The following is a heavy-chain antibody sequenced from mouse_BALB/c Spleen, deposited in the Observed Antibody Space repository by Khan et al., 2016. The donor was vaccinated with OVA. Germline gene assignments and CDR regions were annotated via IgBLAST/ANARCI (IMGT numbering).Heavy chain of an antibody. J-gene: IGHJ2*01. D-gene: IGHD1-1*01. CDR3: TRDRNYYGSSFYFDY. CDR2: ITSGGSYT. V-gene: IGHV5-6-4*01. Sequence: EVELVESGGGLVKPGGSLRLSCAASGFTFSSYSMSWVRQTPEKRLEWVATITSGGSYTYYPASVQGRFTISRDNAKNTLYLQMSSLKSEATSIYYCTRDRNYYGSSFYFDYWGQGTTLTVSS. CDR1: GFTFSSYS.